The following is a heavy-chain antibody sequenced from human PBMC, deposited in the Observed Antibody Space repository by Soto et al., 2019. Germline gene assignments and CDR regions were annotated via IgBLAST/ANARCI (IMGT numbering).Heavy chain of an antibody. CDR3: ARLLEYSSSSARGGFDY. D-gene: IGHD6-6*01. Sequence: SETLSLTCTVSGGSISSSSYYWGWIRQPPGKGLEWIGSIYYSGSTYYNPSLKSRVTISVDTSKNQFSLKLSSVTAADTAVYYCARLLEYSSSSARGGFDYWGQGTLVTVSS. V-gene: IGHV4-39*01. CDR2: IYYSGST. CDR1: GGSISSSSYY. J-gene: IGHJ4*02.